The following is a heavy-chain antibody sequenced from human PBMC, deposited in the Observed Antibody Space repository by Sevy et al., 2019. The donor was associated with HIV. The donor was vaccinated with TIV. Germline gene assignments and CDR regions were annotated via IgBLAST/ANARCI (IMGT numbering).Heavy chain of an antibody. Sequence: GGSLRLSCAASGFIVSTKHMNWVRQAPGRGLEWVSVIYSGGNTYYADSVKGRFTISRDDFKNILYLQLNSLRAEYTAVYYCARDPDDGLDAFDFWGQGTMVTVSS. CDR1: GFIVSTKH. J-gene: IGHJ3*01. CDR2: IYSGGNT. V-gene: IGHV3-53*01. D-gene: IGHD3-3*01. CDR3: ARDPDDGLDAFDF.